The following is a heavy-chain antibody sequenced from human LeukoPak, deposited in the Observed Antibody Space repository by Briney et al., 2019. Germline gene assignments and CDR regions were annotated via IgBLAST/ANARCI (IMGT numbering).Heavy chain of an antibody. CDR2: IRYDGSYK. Sequence: PGGSLRLSCAASGFTFTNYAMHWVRQAPGKGLEWVAFIRYDGSYKYYADSVKGRFTISRDNSKNTLYLQMNGLRAEDTAVYYCAKLSNNYMDVWGKGTTVTVSS. CDR3: AKLSNNYMDV. V-gene: IGHV3-30*02. J-gene: IGHJ6*03. CDR1: GFTFTNYA.